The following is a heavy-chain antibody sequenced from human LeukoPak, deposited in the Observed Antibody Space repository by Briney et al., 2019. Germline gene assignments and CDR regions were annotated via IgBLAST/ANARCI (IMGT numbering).Heavy chain of an antibody. D-gene: IGHD5-18*01. V-gene: IGHV1-46*03. CDR1: GYTFTSYY. Sequence: GASVKVSCKASGYTFTSYYMHWVRQAPGQGLEWMGIINPSGGSTSYAQKFQGRVTMTRDMSTSTVYMELSSLRSEDTAVYYCASGPAMVSPTPRNFDYWGQGTLVTVPS. CDR2: INPSGGST. J-gene: IGHJ4*02. CDR3: ASGPAMVSPTPRNFDY.